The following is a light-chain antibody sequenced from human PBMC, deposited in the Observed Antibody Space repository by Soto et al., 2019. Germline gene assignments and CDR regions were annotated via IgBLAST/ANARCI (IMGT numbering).Light chain of an antibody. Sequence: IPMTPSPSTLSASLGYRFTITCRASESINSWLAWYQQKPGKAPKLVIYEASNLESGVPSRFSGSGSGTEFTLTISSPQPDDFATYYCQHYNTDPWTFGQGTKVDIK. J-gene: IGKJ1*01. CDR2: EAS. CDR3: QHYNTDPWT. V-gene: IGKV1-5*01. CDR1: ESINSW.